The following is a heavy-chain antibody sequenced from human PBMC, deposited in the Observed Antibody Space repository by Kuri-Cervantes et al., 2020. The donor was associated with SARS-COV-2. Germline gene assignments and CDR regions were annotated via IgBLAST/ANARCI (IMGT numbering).Heavy chain of an antibody. CDR2: VRGKANNYAT. J-gene: IGHJ4*02. V-gene: IGHV3-73*01. CDR3: TRDDFWSGYYFDY. Sequence: GGSLRLSCEVSGFLFSASAIHWVRQASGKGLEWVGRVRGKANNYATAYAASVKGRFTISRDDSKNMAYLQMNSLKTEDTAVYYCTRDDFWSGYYFDYWGQGTLVTVSS. D-gene: IGHD3-3*01. CDR1: GFLFSASA.